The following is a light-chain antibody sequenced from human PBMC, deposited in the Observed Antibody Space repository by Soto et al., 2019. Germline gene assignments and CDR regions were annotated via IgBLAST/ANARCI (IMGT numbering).Light chain of an antibody. CDR3: QQHSHWPPWT. V-gene: IGKV3D-20*02. J-gene: IGKJ1*01. Sequence: EIVLTQSPGTLSLSPGERATLSCRASQSVSSSYLSWCEQRPGHAPRLRIYGASNWATGIPARFSVSGSGTGFTLTISNLEPEDFAVYYCQQHSHWPPWTFGQGTKVDTK. CDR1: QSVSSSY. CDR2: GAS.